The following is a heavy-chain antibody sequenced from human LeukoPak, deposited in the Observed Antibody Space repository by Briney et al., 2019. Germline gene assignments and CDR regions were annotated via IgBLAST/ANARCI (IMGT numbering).Heavy chain of an antibody. CDR2: ISTYNGDT. D-gene: IGHD6-13*01. CDR1: GYTFTSYG. CDR3: ARDSFRTGIAAPGPV. Sequence: ASVKVSRKASGYTFTSYGISWVRQAPGQGLEWMGWISTYNGDTNYAQKFQGRVTMTTDTSTSTAYMELRSLRSDDTAVYYCARDSFRTGIAAPGPVWGKGTTVTVSS. J-gene: IGHJ6*04. V-gene: IGHV1-18*01.